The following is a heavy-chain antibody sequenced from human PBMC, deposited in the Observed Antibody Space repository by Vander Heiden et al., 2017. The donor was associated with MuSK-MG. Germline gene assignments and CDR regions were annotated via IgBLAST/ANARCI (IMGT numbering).Heavy chain of an antibody. V-gene: IGHV1-69*06. CDR2: IIPKLGKT. CDR3: GRVVYRNTEVKTRPVCYTCGLDV. CDR1: GGTSNSLA. D-gene: IGHD1-1*01. Sequence: QLQLVQSGAEVKQPGPSVKVSCKAFGGTSNSLALTWLRQAPGQGLAWMGGIIPKLGKTSYPQKFLGRVTSTADKSTSTAYMELRSRRCEDTADYYWGRVVYRNTEVKTRPVCYTCGLDVWGQWTTVPVS. J-gene: IGHJ6*02.